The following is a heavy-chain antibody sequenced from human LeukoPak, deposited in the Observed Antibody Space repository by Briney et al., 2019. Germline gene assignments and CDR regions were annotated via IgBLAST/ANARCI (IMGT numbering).Heavy chain of an antibody. D-gene: IGHD6-19*01. CDR3: ARGGIQVSGIDEFDY. J-gene: IGHJ4*02. CDR2: INSSSSYI. V-gene: IGHV3-21*01. Sequence: GSLRLSCAASGFPFTTYSLTWVRRATGKGLEWVSAINSSSSYIYYADSVKGRFTISRDNARNSLYLQMNSLRGEDTAVYYCARGGIQVSGIDEFDYWGQGTLVTVSS. CDR1: GFPFTTYS.